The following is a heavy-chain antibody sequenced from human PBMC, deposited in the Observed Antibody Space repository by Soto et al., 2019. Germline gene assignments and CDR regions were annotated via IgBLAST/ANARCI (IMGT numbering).Heavy chain of an antibody. V-gene: IGHV1-18*01. CDR2: IRPYNGDT. D-gene: IGHD3-10*01. Sequence: ASVKVSCKASGYMFSSYGINWVLQAPGQGLEWMGWIRPYNGDTKYAQNLQGRVTMTTDTSTSTAYMEMRSLRSDDTAVYYCVRDLDGSGSYYTDYWGPGTLVTVSS. CDR1: GYMFSSYG. J-gene: IGHJ4*02. CDR3: VRDLDGSGSYYTDY.